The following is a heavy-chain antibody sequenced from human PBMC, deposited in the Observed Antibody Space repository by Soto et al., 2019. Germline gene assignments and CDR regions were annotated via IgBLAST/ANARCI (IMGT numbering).Heavy chain of an antibody. D-gene: IGHD2-2*01. V-gene: IGHV1-2*04. Sequence: ASVKVSCKASGYTFTDYYLHWVRQAPGQGLEWMGWINLNSGGTQYAQNFQGWVTMTRDTSISTAYMEVSRLRSDDAAVYYCARDSGGAIVVIPAAYGMDVWGQGTTVTVSS. CDR3: ARDSGGAIVVIPAAYGMDV. CDR1: GYTFTDYY. CDR2: INLNSGGT. J-gene: IGHJ6*02.